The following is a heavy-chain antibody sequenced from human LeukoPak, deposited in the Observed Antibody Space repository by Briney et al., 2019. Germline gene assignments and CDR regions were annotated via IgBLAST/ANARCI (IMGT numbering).Heavy chain of an antibody. D-gene: IGHD3-10*01. J-gene: IGHJ4*02. V-gene: IGHV1-2*02. CDR2: INPNSGGT. CDR1: GYTFTGYY. Sequence: ASVKVSCKASGYTFTGYYMHWVRQAPGQGLEWMGWINPNSGGTNYAQKFQGRVTMTRDTSISTAYMELSRLRSDDTAVYYCARAPRMVRGVIADYWGQGTLVTVSS. CDR3: ARAPRMVRGVIADY.